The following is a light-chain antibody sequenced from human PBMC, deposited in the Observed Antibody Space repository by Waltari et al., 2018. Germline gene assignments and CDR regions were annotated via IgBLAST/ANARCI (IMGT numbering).Light chain of an antibody. CDR1: SSNIGHNA. J-gene: IGLJ3*02. Sequence: QSVLTQPPSVSEAPRQRVTISCSGSSSNIGHNAVNWYQQLPGKAPKLLIYYDDLLPSGVSDRFTGSKSGTSASLAISGLQSEDEADYYCAAWDDSLNGPVFGGGTKLTVL. CDR3: AAWDDSLNGPV. CDR2: YDD. V-gene: IGLV1-36*01.